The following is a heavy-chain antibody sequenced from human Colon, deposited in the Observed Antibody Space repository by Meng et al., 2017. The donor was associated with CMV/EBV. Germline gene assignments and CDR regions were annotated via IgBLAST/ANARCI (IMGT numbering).Heavy chain of an antibody. CDR1: GYTFSDYG. J-gene: IGHJ4*02. D-gene: IGHD6-13*01. CDR2: ISAYNGNT. CDR3: ARGGYISSWYAAPDY. Sequence: SGYTFSDYGISWLRQAPGQGLEWMGWISAYNGNTNYAQNFQGRLTVTTDTSTNTAYMELTRLRSDDTAVYFCARGGYISSWYAAPDYWGQGTLVTVSS. V-gene: IGHV1-18*01.